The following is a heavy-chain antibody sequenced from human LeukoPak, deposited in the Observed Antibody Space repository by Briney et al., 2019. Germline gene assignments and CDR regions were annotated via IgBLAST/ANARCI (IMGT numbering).Heavy chain of an antibody. CDR3: ARVGYYDRSGDD. CDR2: IYYSGST. V-gene: IGHV4-61*01. D-gene: IGHD3-22*01. J-gene: IGHJ4*02. Sequence: PSETLSLTCTVSGGSISSGSYYWSWIRQPPGKGLEWIGYIYYSGSTNYNPSLKSRVNISVDTAKNQFSLKLSSVTAADTAVYYCARVGYYDRSGDDWGQGTLVTVSS. CDR1: GGSISSGSYY.